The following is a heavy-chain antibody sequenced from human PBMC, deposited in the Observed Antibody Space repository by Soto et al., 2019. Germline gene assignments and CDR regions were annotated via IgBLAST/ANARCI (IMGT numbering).Heavy chain of an antibody. Sequence: PSETLSLTCTVSGGSISSGDYYWSWIRQPPGKGLEWIGYIYYSGSTYYNPSLKSRVTISVDTSKNQFSLKLSSVTAADTAVYYCARWTSYYDSSGYHWGQGTLVTVSS. D-gene: IGHD3-22*01. V-gene: IGHV4-30-4*01. CDR3: ARWTSYYDSSGYH. CDR2: IYYSGST. CDR1: GGSISSGDYY. J-gene: IGHJ5*02.